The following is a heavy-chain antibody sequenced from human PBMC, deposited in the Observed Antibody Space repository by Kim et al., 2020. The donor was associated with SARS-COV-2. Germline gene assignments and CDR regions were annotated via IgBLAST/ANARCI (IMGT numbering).Heavy chain of an antibody. D-gene: IGHD3-16*01. J-gene: IGHJ4*02. Sequence: GGSLRLSCLGSGITLNNYAMHWVRQVPGKGLEYVSAISFNGAKTDYADSVKGRFTISRDNSKNTVSLQMSSLRLEDTALYFCVKDVWNANNYAGDYWGQG. CDR3: VKDVWNANNYAGDY. CDR1: GITLNNYA. CDR2: ISFNGAKT. V-gene: IGHV3-64D*09.